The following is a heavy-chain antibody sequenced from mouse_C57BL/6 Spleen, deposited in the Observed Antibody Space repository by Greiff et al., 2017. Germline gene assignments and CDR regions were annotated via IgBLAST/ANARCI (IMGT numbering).Heavy chain of an antibody. CDR3: AREDDYDDAMHS. CDR1: GYAFSSSW. V-gene: IGHV1-82*01. D-gene: IGHD2-4*01. Sequence: QVQLQQSGPALVKPGASVKISCKASGYAFSSSWMNWVKQRPGKGLEWIGRIYPGDGDTNYNGKFKGKATLTADKSSSTAYMQLSSLTSEDSAVYFCAREDDYDDAMHSRGQGTSVTVSS. CDR2: IYPGDGDT. J-gene: IGHJ4*01.